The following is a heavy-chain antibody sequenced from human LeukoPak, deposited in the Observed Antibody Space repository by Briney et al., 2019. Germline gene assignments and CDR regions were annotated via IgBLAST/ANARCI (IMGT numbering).Heavy chain of an antibody. Sequence: SGTLSLTCAVSGGSISSSNWWSWVRQPPGKGLEWIGEIYHSGSTNYNPSLKSRVTISVDKSKNQFSLKLSSVTAADTAVYYCARGYSGSDPLHHPYDYWGQGTLVTVSS. CDR3: ARGYSGSDPLHHPYDY. V-gene: IGHV4-4*02. J-gene: IGHJ4*02. D-gene: IGHD5-12*01. CDR1: GGSISSSNW. CDR2: IYHSGST.